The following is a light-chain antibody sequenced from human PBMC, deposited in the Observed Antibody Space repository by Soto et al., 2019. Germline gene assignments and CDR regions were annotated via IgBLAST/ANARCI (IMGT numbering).Light chain of an antibody. Sequence: EIVLTQSPGTLSLSPGERATLSCRASQSVSSNYLAWYQQIPGQAPRLLIYGASTRSTGVPDRFSGSGSGTDFTLTISRLEPEDFAVYYCQQFSSYPLTFGGGTKVDI. V-gene: IGKV3-20*01. J-gene: IGKJ4*01. CDR3: QQFSSYPLT. CDR1: QSVSSNY. CDR2: GAS.